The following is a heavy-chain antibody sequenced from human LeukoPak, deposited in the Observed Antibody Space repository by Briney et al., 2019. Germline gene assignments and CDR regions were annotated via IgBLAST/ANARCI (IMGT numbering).Heavy chain of an antibody. Sequence: SETLSLTCTVSGASISAYSWSWIRQPPGKGLEWIGCIHYSGNTHCNPSLESRVTLSVNNSKNQFSLQLSSVTTADTADYYCARHGRESRYFDWLLYYIDQWGQGALVTVSS. V-gene: IGHV4-59*08. D-gene: IGHD3-9*01. J-gene: IGHJ4*02. CDR3: ARHGRESRYFDWLLYYIDQ. CDR1: GASISAYS. CDR2: IHYSGNT.